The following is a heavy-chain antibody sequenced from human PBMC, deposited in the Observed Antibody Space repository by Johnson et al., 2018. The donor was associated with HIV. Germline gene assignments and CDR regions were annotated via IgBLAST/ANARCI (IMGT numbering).Heavy chain of an antibody. CDR3: AIGRGEFPRHAFDI. CDR1: GFTLSNYG. J-gene: IGHJ3*02. V-gene: IGHV3-30*02. D-gene: IGHD3-10*01. Sequence: VQLVESGGGLIQPGGSLRLSCAASGFTLSNYGMHWVRQAPGKGLEWVAFIRYDGSNRYYADSVKGRFTISRDNSKNTLYLQMNSLRAEDTAVYYCAIGRGEFPRHAFDIWGQGTMVTVSS. CDR2: IRYDGSNR.